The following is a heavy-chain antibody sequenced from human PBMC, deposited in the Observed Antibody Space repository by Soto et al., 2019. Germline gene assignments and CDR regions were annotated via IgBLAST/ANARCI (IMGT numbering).Heavy chain of an antibody. Sequence: SETLSLTCTVSGCSISSYYWSWIRQPPGKGLEWIGYIYYSVTTNYNPSLKSRVTISVDTSKNQFSLKLSSVTAADTAVYYCARGPTYYYDSSGYYLFDYWGQGTLVTVSS. J-gene: IGHJ4*02. CDR1: GCSISSYY. CDR2: IYYSVTT. D-gene: IGHD3-22*01. CDR3: ARGPTYYYDSSGYYLFDY. V-gene: IGHV4-59*01.